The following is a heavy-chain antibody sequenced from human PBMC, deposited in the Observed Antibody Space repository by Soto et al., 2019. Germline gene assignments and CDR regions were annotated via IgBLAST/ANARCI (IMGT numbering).Heavy chain of an antibody. CDR3: AAGHYDFWSGYYSRPAYNIP. CDR1: GFTFTSSA. CDR2: IVVGSGNT. D-gene: IGHD3-3*01. Sequence: ASVKVSCKASGFTFTSSAMQWVRQARGQRLEWIGWIVVGSGNTNYAQKFQERVTITRDMSTSTAYMELSSLRSEDTAVYYCAAGHYDFWSGYYSRPAYNIPWGQGTLVTVSS. J-gene: IGHJ5*02. V-gene: IGHV1-58*02.